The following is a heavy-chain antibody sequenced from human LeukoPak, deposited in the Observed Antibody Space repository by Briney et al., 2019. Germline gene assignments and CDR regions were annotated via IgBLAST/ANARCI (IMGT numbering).Heavy chain of an antibody. D-gene: IGHD6-19*01. Sequence: GECLKISCKGSGYSFTSYWIAWVRQMPGKGREWMGIIYPGDSDTRYSPSFQGQVTISADKSISTAYLQWSSLKASDTAMYYCARHVRYSSGWYYFDYWGQGTLVTVSS. V-gene: IGHV5-51*01. CDR3: ARHVRYSSGWYYFDY. CDR1: GYSFTSYW. CDR2: IYPGDSDT. J-gene: IGHJ4*02.